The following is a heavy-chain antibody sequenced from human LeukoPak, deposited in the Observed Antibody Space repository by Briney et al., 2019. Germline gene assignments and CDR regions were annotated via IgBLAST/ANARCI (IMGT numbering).Heavy chain of an antibody. V-gene: IGHV4-30-2*01. J-gene: IGHJ4*02. CDR3: ARGGGIVAD. Sequence: PSQTLSLTCTVSGGSISSGGYYWSWIRQPPGKGLEWIGYIYHSGSTYYNPSLKSRVTISVDRSKNQFSLKLSSVTAADTAVYYCARGGGIVADWGQGTLVTVSS. CDR2: IYHSGST. D-gene: IGHD6-13*01. CDR1: GGSISSGGYY.